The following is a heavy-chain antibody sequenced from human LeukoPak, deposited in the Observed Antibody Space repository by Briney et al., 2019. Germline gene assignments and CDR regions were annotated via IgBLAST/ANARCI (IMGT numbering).Heavy chain of an antibody. CDR3: ARDLRGYYGSGSYSYYFDY. CDR1: GGSISSSNW. V-gene: IGHV4-4*02. D-gene: IGHD3-10*01. Sequence: SGTLSLTCAVSGGSISSSNWWSWVRQPPGKGLEWVGEIYHSGSTNYNPSLKSRVTISVDKSKNQFSLKLSSVTAADTAVYYCARDLRGYYGSGSYSYYFDYWGQGTLVTVSS. CDR2: IYHSGST. J-gene: IGHJ4*02.